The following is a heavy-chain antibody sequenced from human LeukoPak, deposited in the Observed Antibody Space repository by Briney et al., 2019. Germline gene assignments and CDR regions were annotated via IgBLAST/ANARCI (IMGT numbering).Heavy chain of an antibody. V-gene: IGHV3-9*03. Sequence: LTGGCLRLSCAVSASSLDSTAMRSVRQAPGKGLEWVSGISWNSGSIGYADSVKGRFTISRDNAKNSLYLQMNSLRAEDMALYYCVKGLGSSSWVFSDDGGEGTLVTVSS. D-gene: IGHD6-13*01. CDR3: VKGLGSSSWVFSDD. CDR1: ASSLDSTA. CDR2: ISWNSGSI. J-gene: IGHJ4*02.